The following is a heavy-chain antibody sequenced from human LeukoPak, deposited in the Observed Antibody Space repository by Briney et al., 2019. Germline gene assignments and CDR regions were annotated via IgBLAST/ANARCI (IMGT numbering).Heavy chain of an antibody. V-gene: IGHV3-21*01. CDR3: ARVKGELRTREALDY. CDR1: GFTFSSYS. Sequence: GGSLRLSCAASGFTFSSYSMNWVRQAPGKGLEWVSSISSSSSYIYYADSVKGRFSISRENAKNSLYLQMNSLRAEDTAVYYCARVKGELRTREALDYWGQGTLVTVSS. J-gene: IGHJ4*02. D-gene: IGHD1-26*01. CDR2: ISSSSSYI.